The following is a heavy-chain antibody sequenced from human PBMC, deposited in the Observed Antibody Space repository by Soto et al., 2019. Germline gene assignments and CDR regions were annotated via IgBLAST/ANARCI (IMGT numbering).Heavy chain of an antibody. J-gene: IGHJ5*02. V-gene: IGHV4-39*01. D-gene: IGHD6-19*01. Sequence: SETLSLTCTVSGCSISSSSYYWVWIRQPPGKGLEWIGSIYYSGSTYYNPSLKSRVTISVDTSKNQFSLKLSSVTAADTAVYYCARQLYSSGWYRGFDPWGQGTLVTVSS. CDR1: GCSISSSSYY. CDR3: ARQLYSSGWYRGFDP. CDR2: IYYSGST.